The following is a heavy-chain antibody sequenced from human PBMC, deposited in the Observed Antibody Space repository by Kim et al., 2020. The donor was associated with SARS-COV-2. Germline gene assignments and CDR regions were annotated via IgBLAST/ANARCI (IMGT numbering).Heavy chain of an antibody. D-gene: IGHD1-26*01. CDR3: ARDGIVGATPMFDY. CDR1: GFTFSSYG. J-gene: IGHJ4*02. V-gene: IGHV3-33*01. Sequence: GGSLRLSCAASGFTFSSYGMHWVRQAPGKGLEWVAVIGYDGSNKYYADSVKGRFTISRDNSKNTLYLQMNSLRAEDTAVYYCARDGIVGATPMFDYWGQGTLVTVSS. CDR2: IGYDGSNK.